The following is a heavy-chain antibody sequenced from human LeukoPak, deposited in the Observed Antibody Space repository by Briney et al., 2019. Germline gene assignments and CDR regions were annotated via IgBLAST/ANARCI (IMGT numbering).Heavy chain of an antibody. CDR1: GGSISSSSYN. D-gene: IGHD1/OR15-1a*01. CDR2: IYYTGNS. V-gene: IGHV4-39*02. CDR3: ARGLLNWNTKKRWFDP. J-gene: IGHJ5*02. Sequence: SETLSLTCTVSGGSISSSSYNWGWIRQPPGKGLEWIGNIYYTGNSYSNPSLKSRVTISVDTSQNQFSLRLSSVTAADTAVYYCARGLLNWNTKKRWFDPWGQGTLVTVSS.